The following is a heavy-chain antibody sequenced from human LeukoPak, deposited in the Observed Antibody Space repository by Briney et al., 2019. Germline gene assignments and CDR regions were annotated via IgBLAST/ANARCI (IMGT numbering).Heavy chain of an antibody. CDR2: ISTSGRT. CDR3: ARVAYYYDSSGYHGTFDY. J-gene: IGHJ4*02. D-gene: IGHD3-22*01. V-gene: IGHV4-4*07. CDR1: GGFISSYY. Sequence: TSETLSLTCTVSGGFISSYYWSWIRQPPGKGLEWIGQISTSGRTTYNPSLTRRHTMSVDTSKNQFSLKLSFVTAADTAVYYCARVAYYYDSSGYHGTFDYWGQGTLVTVSS.